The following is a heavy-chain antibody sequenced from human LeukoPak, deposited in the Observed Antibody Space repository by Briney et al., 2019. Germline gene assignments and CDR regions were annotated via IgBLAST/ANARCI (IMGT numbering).Heavy chain of an antibody. CDR1: GYTFTSYG. Sequence: GASVKVSCKASGYTFTSYGISWVRQAPGQGLEWMGWISAYNGNTNYAQKLQGRVTMTTDTSTSTAYMELRSLRSDDTAMYYCAREDGGITGTTPFDPWGQGTLVTVSS. J-gene: IGHJ5*02. CDR3: AREDGGITGTTPFDP. V-gene: IGHV1-18*01. D-gene: IGHD1-7*01. CDR2: ISAYNGNT.